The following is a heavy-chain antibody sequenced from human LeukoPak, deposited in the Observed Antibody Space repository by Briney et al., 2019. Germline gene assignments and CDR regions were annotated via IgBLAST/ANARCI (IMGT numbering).Heavy chain of an antibody. CDR3: SRNGLVDFDY. CDR1: GFSFSVYE. CDR2: IRRRAYGGAA. V-gene: IGHV3-49*04. J-gene: IGHJ4*02. Sequence: HTGGSLRLSCAASGFSFSVYEMHWVRQPAGKGLEWVGFIRRRAYGGAAEYAASVKGRFIISRDDSKGIAYLQMNSLKTEDTAVYYCSRNGLVDFDYWGQGSRVIVSP.